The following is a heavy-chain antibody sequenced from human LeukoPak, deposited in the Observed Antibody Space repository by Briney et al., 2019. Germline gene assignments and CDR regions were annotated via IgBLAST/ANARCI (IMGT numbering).Heavy chain of an antibody. J-gene: IGHJ6*03. CDR2: VHYSGST. V-gene: IGHV4-59*12. Sequence: SETLSLTCTVSGGSITNYYWTWIRQPPGKGLEWIGYVHYSGSTNYNPPLKSRATISVDTSKNQFSLKLRSVTAADTAVYYCARASVTYYYYYYMDVWGKGTTATVPS. CDR3: ARASVTYYYYYYMDV. D-gene: IGHD4-11*01. CDR1: GGSITNYY.